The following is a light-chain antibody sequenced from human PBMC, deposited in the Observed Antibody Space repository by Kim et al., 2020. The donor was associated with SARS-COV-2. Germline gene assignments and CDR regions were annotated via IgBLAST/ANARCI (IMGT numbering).Light chain of an antibody. CDR1: SSNVGAGYD. CDR3: QSFDSSLSGSV. V-gene: IGLV1-40*01. CDR2: GNT. Sequence: QSVLTQPPSVSGAPGQTVTISCTGSSSNVGAGYDVHWYQHLPGTAPKLLIYGNTNRPSGVPDRFSGSKSDTSASLTITGLRAEDETDYYCQSFDSSLSGSVFGGGTKVTVL. J-gene: IGLJ3*02.